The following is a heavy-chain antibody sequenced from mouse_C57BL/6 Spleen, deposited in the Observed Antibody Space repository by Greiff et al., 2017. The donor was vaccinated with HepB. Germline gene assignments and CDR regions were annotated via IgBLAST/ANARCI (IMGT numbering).Heavy chain of an antibody. Sequence: EVQLKESGPELVKPGDSVKISCKASGYSFTGYFMNWVMQSHGKSLEWIGRINPYNGDTFYNQKFKGKATLTVDKSSSTAHMELRSLTSEDSAVYYCARGITTVENYFDYWGQGTTLTVSS. CDR2: INPYNGDT. CDR1: GYSFTGYF. J-gene: IGHJ2*01. D-gene: IGHD1-1*01. V-gene: IGHV1-20*01. CDR3: ARGITTVENYFDY.